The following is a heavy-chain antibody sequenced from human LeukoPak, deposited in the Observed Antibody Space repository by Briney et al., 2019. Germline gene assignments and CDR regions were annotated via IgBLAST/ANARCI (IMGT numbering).Heavy chain of an antibody. CDR2: INPSSGGT. CDR1: GYTFTGYY. CDR3: ARDYCGGDCYSDAFDI. Sequence: PGASVKVSCKASGYTFTGYYMHWVRQAPGQGLEWMGWINPSSGGTNYAQKFQGRVTMTRDTSISTAYMELSRLRSDDTAVYYCARDYCGGDCYSDAFDIWGQGTMVTVSS. D-gene: IGHD2-21*02. J-gene: IGHJ3*02. V-gene: IGHV1-2*02.